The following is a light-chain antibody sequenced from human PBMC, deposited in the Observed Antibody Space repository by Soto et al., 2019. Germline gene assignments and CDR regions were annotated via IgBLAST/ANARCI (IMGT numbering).Light chain of an antibody. CDR2: GAS. CDR3: QQYGSSPRT. J-gene: IGKJ1*01. Sequence: PVERATLSCRASQSVSSSYLAWYQQKPGQAPRLLIYGASSRATGIPDRFSGSGSGTDFTLTISRLEPEDFAVYYCQQYGSSPRTFGQGTKVDIK. CDR1: QSVSSSY. V-gene: IGKV3-20*01.